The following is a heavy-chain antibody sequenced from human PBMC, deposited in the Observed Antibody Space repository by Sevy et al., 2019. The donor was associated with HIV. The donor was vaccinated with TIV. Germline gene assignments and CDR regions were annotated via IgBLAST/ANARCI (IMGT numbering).Heavy chain of an antibody. CDR3: AREDIVLGEDNYYGMDV. Sequence: GGSLRLSCAASGFSVSSNYMSWVRQAPGKGPEWVSVIHSGGRISYADSVQGRFTISRDNSKNTVYLQMNSLRAEDTAVYYCAREDIVLGEDNYYGMDVWGQGTTVTVSS. D-gene: IGHD2-15*01. CDR2: IHSGGRI. J-gene: IGHJ6*02. CDR1: GFSVSSNY. V-gene: IGHV3-53*01.